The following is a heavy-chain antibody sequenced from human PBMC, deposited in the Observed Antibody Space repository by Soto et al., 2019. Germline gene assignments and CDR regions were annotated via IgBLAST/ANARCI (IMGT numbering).Heavy chain of an antibody. CDR1: GFTFSSYS. D-gene: IGHD5-18*01. Sequence: GSLRLSCAASGFTFSSYSMNWFRQAPGKGLEWVSSISSSSSYIYYADSVKGRFTISRDNAKNSLYLQMNSLRAEDTAVYYCARDQPGYSYGYGLGYCGQGTLVTVSS. J-gene: IGHJ4*02. V-gene: IGHV3-21*01. CDR2: ISSSSSYI. CDR3: ARDQPGYSYGYGLGY.